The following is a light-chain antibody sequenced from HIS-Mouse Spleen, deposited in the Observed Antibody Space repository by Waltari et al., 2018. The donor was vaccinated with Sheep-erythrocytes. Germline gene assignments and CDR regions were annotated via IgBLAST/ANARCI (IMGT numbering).Light chain of an antibody. V-gene: IGLV2-14*01. CDR1: SSDVGCYNY. Sequence: QSALTPPASVSGSPGQSITISCTGTSSDVGCYNYVSWYQQHPGKAPKLMIYEVSNRPSGVSNRFSGSKSGNTASLTSSGLQAEDEADYYCSSYTSSSTLVVFGGGTKLTVL. J-gene: IGLJ2*01. CDR2: EVS. CDR3: SSYTSSSTLVV.